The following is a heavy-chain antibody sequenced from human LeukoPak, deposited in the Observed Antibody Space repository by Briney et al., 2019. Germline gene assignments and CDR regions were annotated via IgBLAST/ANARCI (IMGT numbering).Heavy chain of an antibody. Sequence: ASVKVSCKASGGTFSSYAISWVRQAPGQGLEWMGGIIPIFGTANYAQKFQGRVTITTDESTSTAYMELSSLRSEDTDVYYCARAQLFGEVYYYYYYMDVWGKGTTVTVSS. J-gene: IGHJ6*03. V-gene: IGHV1-69*05. CDR2: IIPIFGTA. CDR3: ARAQLFGEVYYYYYYMDV. D-gene: IGHD3-10*01. CDR1: GGTFSSYA.